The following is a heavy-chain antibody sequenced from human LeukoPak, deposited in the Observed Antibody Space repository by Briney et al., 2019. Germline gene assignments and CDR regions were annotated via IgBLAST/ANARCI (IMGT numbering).Heavy chain of an antibody. CDR2: IGHVAGDI. V-gene: IGHV3-21*01. CDR3: ARDPYTGSMFDY. CDR1: GFTFTSVS. J-gene: IGHJ4*01. Sequence: GGSLRLSCVTSGFTFTSVSMSWVRQAPGKGLEWVAFIGHVAGDIFYADSVKGRFNTSRDDAKGSVYLQMNSLRVDDTAVYFCARDPYTGSMFDYWGHGTLVTVSS. D-gene: IGHD1-1*01.